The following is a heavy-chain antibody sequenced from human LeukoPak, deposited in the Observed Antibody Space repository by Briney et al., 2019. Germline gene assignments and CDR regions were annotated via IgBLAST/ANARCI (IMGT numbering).Heavy chain of an antibody. D-gene: IGHD3-3*01. V-gene: IGHV1-18*01. CDR2: ISAYNGNT. CDR3: ARDSHYDFWSGYGTTLGDY. Sequence: ASVKVSCKASGYTFTSYGISWVRQAPGQGLEWTGWISAYNGNTNYAQKLQGRVTMTTDTSTSTAYMELRSLRSDDTAVYYCARDSHYDFWSGYGTTLGDYWGQGTLVTVSS. J-gene: IGHJ4*02. CDR1: GYTFTSYG.